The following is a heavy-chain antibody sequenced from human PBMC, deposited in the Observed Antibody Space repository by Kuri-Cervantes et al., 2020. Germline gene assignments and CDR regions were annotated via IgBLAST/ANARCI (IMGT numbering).Heavy chain of an antibody. CDR3: AKDGYYGTTKYYFDY. CDR1: GFTFDDYA. D-gene: IGHD2/OR15-2a*01. CDR2: ISWNSGSI. J-gene: IGHJ4*02. V-gene: IGHV3-9*01. Sequence: SLKISCAASGFTFDDYAMHWVRQAPGKGLEWVSGISWNSGSIGYADSVKGRFTISRDNAKNSLYLQMNSLRAEDTALYYCAKDGYYGTTKYYFDYWGQGTLVTVSS.